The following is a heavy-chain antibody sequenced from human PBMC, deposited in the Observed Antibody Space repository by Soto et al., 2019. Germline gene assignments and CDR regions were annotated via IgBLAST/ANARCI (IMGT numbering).Heavy chain of an antibody. CDR3: ARVWGIVVVPAAGHDGFDI. V-gene: IGHV1-18*01. CDR2: VSAYNGNT. D-gene: IGHD2-2*01. Sequence: QVQLVQSGAEVKKPGASVKVSCKASGYTFTSYGISWVRQAPGQGLEWMGWVSAYNGNTNYAQKLHGRVTMSTDTSASTAYMELRRLSSDVTLVYYCARVWGIVVVPAAGHDGFDIWGQGTMVTVSS. J-gene: IGHJ3*02. CDR1: GYTFTSYG.